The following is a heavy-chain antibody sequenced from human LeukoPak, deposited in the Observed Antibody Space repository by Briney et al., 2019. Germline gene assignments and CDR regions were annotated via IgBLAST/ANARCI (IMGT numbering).Heavy chain of an antibody. D-gene: IGHD6-13*01. J-gene: IGHJ4*02. CDR2: IRSKANSYAT. V-gene: IGHV3-73*01. CDR1: GFTFSGSA. CDR3: TRPSTGYSTQGDY. Sequence: GGSLRLSCAASGFTFSGSAMHWVRQASGKGLEWVGRIRSKANSYATAYAASVKGRFTISRDDSKNTAYLQMNSLKTEDTAVYYCTRPSTGYSTQGDYWGQGTLVTVSS.